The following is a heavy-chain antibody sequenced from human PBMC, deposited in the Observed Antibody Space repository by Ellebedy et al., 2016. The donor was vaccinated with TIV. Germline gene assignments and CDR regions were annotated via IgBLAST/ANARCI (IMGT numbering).Heavy chain of an antibody. Sequence: SETLSLTXTVSGGSISSSSSYWGWIRQPPGKGLEWIGSIYSSGRTYYNPSLKSRVIISVDTSKNQFSLRLSSVTAADTAVYYCARLAYSSSSRDYYYGMDVWGQGTTVTVSS. CDR2: IYSSGRT. D-gene: IGHD6-6*01. J-gene: IGHJ6*02. CDR3: ARLAYSSSSRDYYYGMDV. CDR1: GGSISSSSSY. V-gene: IGHV4-39*01.